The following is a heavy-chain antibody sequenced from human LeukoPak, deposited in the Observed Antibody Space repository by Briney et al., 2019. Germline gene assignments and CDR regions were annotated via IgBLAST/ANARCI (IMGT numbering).Heavy chain of an antibody. Sequence: ASVKVSCKASGYTFTSYYMQWVRQAPGQGLEWMGWINPKSGATNYAQKLQGRVTMTTDTSTSTAYMELRSLRSDDTAVYYCARDIVPAEINYYYYYMDVWGKGTTVTVSS. CDR3: ARDIVPAEINYYYYYMDV. CDR2: INPKSGAT. D-gene: IGHD2-2*01. V-gene: IGHV1-2*02. CDR1: GYTFTSYY. J-gene: IGHJ6*03.